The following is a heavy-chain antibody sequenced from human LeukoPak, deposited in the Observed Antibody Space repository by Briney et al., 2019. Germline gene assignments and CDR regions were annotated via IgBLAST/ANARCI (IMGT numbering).Heavy chain of an antibody. V-gene: IGHV3-30*18. Sequence: GRSLGLSCAASEFTFSSYCMHWVPQAPGKGLEVVADISYDGTNKYYADYMKGRFNISRDNSKNTLYLQMNSLRAEDKAVYYCAKSANYDYVWGSYRFSAFDIWGQGTMVTVSS. CDR3: AKSANYDYVWGSYRFSAFDI. D-gene: IGHD3-16*02. CDR2: ISYDGTNK. CDR1: EFTFSSYC. J-gene: IGHJ3*02.